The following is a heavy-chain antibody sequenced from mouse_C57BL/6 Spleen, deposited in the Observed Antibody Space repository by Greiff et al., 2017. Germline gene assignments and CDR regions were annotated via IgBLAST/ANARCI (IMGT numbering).Heavy chain of an antibody. J-gene: IGHJ3*01. CDR3: LYYDYDKAWFAY. D-gene: IGHD2-4*01. CDR1: GFTFSDAW. Sequence: EVKLQESGGGLVQPGGSMKLSCAASGFTFSDAWMDWVRQSPEKGLEWVAEIRNKANNHATYYAESVKGRFTISRDDSKSSVYLQMNSLRAEDTGIYYCLYYDYDKAWFAYWGQGTLVTVSA. V-gene: IGHV6-6*01. CDR2: IRNKANNHAT.